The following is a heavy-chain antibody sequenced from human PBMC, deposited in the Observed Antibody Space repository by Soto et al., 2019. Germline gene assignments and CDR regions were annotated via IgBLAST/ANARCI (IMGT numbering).Heavy chain of an antibody. CDR3: ARPNVCLSFGAFDI. Sequence: AGGSLRLSCAASGFIFSSYGMHWVRQAPGKGLEWVAVIWYDGSKKYYADSVKGRFTISRDNSKSTLYLQMNSLRADDTAVYYCARPNVCLSFGAFDIWGQGTMVTVSS. D-gene: IGHD3-10*01. CDR2: IWYDGSKK. CDR1: GFIFSSYG. J-gene: IGHJ3*02. V-gene: IGHV3-33*01.